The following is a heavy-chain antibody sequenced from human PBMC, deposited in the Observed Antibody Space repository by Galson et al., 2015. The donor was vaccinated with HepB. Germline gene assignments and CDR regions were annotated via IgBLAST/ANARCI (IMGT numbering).Heavy chain of an antibody. J-gene: IGHJ4*02. D-gene: IGHD3-22*01. CDR2: INGSGDRT. V-gene: IGHV3-23*01. Sequence: SLRLSCAASGFIFNTYAMTWVRQAPGKGLEWVSGINGSGDRTYYADSVKGRVTIFRDNSKNTVYLQMSSLRAEDTAVYYCATDSSGSSDYWGQGTLVTVSS. CDR3: ATDSSGSSDY. CDR1: GFIFNTYA.